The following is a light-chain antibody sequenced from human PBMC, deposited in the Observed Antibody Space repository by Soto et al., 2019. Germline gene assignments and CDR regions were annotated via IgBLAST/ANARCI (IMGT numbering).Light chain of an antibody. V-gene: IGLV2-8*01. CDR2: EVS. Sequence: QSALTQPPSASGSPGQSVTISCTGTSSDVGGYNYVSWYQQHPGKAPKLMIYEVSKRPSGVPDRFSGPKSGNTASLTVSGLQAEDEADYYCSSYAGSSWVFGGGTKLTVL. CDR1: SSDVGGYNY. CDR3: SSYAGSSWV. J-gene: IGLJ3*02.